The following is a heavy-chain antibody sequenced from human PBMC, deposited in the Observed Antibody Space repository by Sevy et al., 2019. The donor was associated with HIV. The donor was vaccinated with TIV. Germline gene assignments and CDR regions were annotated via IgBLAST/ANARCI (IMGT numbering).Heavy chain of an antibody. V-gene: IGHV3-23*01. CDR2: ISVGGGRR. CDR1: GFTFSSYA. J-gene: IGHJ4*02. CDR3: VKVLFARYDFWSCYQITQFDY. D-gene: IGHD3-3*01. Sequence: GGSLRLSCAVSGFTFSSYALSWVRQAPGKGLEWVSTISVGGGRRYYADSVKGRFTISRDISKNTLYLQMNSLRAEDTPKFYCVKVLFARYDFWSCYQITQFDYWGQGTLVTVSS.